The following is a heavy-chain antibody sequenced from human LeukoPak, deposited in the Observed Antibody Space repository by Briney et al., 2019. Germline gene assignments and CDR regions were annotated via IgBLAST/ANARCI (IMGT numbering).Heavy chain of an antibody. D-gene: IGHD3/OR15-3a*01. Sequence: GGSLRLSCAASGFTFSSYAMHWVRQAPGKGLEWVAVISYDGSNKYYADSVKGRFTISRDNSKNTLYLQMNSLRAEDTAVYYCARGGGVDWLSWFDPWGQGTLVTVSS. J-gene: IGHJ5*02. CDR1: GFTFSSYA. CDR2: ISYDGSNK. V-gene: IGHV3-30*14. CDR3: ARGGGVDWLSWFDP.